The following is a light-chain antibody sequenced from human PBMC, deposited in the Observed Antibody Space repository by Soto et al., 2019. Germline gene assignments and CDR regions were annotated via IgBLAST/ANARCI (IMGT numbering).Light chain of an antibody. J-gene: IGLJ2*01. Sequence: QSVLTQPPSVSGAPGQRVTISCTGSSSNIGAGYDVHWYQQLPGTAPKLPVYGNRNRPSGVPDRLSGSKSGASAYPAITGLQAEYEADYCCRSYDLSLRGSDVGFGGGTKLTV. CDR2: GNR. V-gene: IGLV1-40*01. CDR1: SSNIGAGYD. CDR3: RSYDLSLRGSDVG.